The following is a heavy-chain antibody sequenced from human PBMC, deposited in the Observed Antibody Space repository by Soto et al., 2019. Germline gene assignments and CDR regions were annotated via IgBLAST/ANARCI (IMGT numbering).Heavy chain of an antibody. Sequence: TLSLTCTVSGGSITRDNYYWSWIRQYPGKGLEWIGYIYYSGTTYYNPSLNSPVIISVDPSKNQFSLKLTSVTVADTAIYYCARYCSSTDCYRKGLDVWGQGTAVTVSS. CDR2: IYYSGTT. CDR3: ARYCSSTDCYRKGLDV. J-gene: IGHJ6*02. CDR1: GGSITRDNYY. D-gene: IGHD2-2*01. V-gene: IGHV4-31*01.